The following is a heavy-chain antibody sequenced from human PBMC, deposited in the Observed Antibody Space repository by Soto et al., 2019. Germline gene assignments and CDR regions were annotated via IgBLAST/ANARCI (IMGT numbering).Heavy chain of an antibody. Sequence: QVQLVESGGGVAQPERSLRLSCTASGFTFSDYGMHWVRQAPGKGLEWVAVIWYDGSNKYYADSVRGRFTISRDNSKNTLYLQMNSLRAEDTAVYYCARDQRDYDFWSGQTYYYGLDVWGQGTTVTVSS. CDR2: IWYDGSNK. V-gene: IGHV3-33*01. J-gene: IGHJ6*02. CDR1: GFTFSDYG. CDR3: ARDQRDYDFWSGQTYYYGLDV. D-gene: IGHD3-3*01.